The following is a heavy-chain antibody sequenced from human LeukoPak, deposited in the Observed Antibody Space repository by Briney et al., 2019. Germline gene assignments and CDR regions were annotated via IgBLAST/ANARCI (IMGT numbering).Heavy chain of an antibody. CDR1: GGSISSSSYY. J-gene: IGHJ4*02. CDR3: ASGATTLDY. D-gene: IGHD1-26*01. V-gene: IGHV4-39*01. CDR2: IYYSGST. Sequence: PSETLPLTCTVSGGSISSSSYYWGWIRQPPGKGLEWIGSIYYSGSTYYNSSLKSRVTISVDTSKNQFSLKLSSVTAADTAVYYCASGATTLDYWGQGTLVTVSS.